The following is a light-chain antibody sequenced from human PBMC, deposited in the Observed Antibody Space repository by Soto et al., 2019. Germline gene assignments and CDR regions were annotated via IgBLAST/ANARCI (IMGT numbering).Light chain of an antibody. CDR2: GAS. Sequence: EIVMTQSPATLSVSPGERATLSCRASQSVSSNLAWYQQKPAQAPRLLIYGASTRATGIPAMFSGSGSGTEFTLTISSLQSEDFAVYYCQQYNNWPPLFGPGTKVDIK. V-gene: IGKV3-15*01. CDR3: QQYNNWPPL. CDR1: QSVSSN. J-gene: IGKJ3*01.